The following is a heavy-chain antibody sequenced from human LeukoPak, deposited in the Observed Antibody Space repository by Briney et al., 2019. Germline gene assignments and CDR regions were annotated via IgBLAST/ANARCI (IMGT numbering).Heavy chain of an antibody. Sequence: PGGSLRLSCAASGFTFSSYSMNWVRQAPGKGLEWVSSISSSSSYIYYADSVKGRFTISRDNAKNSLYLQMNSLRAEDTAVYYCAREAAYHDKENDYWGQGTLVTVSS. CDR1: GFTFSSYS. J-gene: IGHJ4*02. CDR2: ISSSSSYI. CDR3: AREAAYHDKENDY. D-gene: IGHD3-16*01. V-gene: IGHV3-21*01.